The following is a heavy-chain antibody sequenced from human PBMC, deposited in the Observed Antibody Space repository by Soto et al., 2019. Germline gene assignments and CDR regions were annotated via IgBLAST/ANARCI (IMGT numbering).Heavy chain of an antibody. CDR2: IYYSGST. D-gene: IGHD2-15*01. V-gene: IGHV4-31*03. J-gene: IGHJ4*02. CDR3: ARRYGGNFDY. Sequence: PSETLSLTCTVSGGSISSGGYYWSWIRQHPGKGLEWIGYIYYSGSTYYNPSLKSRVTISVDTSKNQFSLKLSSVTAADTDVYYRARRYGGNFDYWGQGTLVTVSS. CDR1: GGSISSGGYY.